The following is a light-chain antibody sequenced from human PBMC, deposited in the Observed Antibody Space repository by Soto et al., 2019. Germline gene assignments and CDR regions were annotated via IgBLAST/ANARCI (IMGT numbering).Light chain of an antibody. J-gene: IGKJ4*01. CDR1: QSVSSSY. CDR3: QQYGSSPGT. V-gene: IGKV3-20*01. CDR2: AAS. Sequence: EIVLTQSPGTLSLSPGERATLSCRASQSVSSSYLAWYQQKPGQAPRLLIYAASSRATGIPDRFSGSGSGTDFTLTISGLEPEDFAVYYCQQYGSSPGTFGGGTKVVVK.